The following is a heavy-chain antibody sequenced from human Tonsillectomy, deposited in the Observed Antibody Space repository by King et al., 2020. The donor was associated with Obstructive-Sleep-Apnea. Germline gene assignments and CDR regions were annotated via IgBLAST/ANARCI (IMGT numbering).Heavy chain of an antibody. Sequence: QLQESGPGLVKPSETLSLTCTVSGGSISSSTYYWAWIRQPPGKGLEWIGSISYSGSTYYNPSLKSRLTISIDTSKNQFSLKLSSVTAADTAVYYCARGDYNYLDYWGQGTLVTVSS. CDR3: ARGDYNYLDY. CDR1: GGSISSSTYY. V-gene: IGHV4-39*07. J-gene: IGHJ4*02. CDR2: ISYSGST. D-gene: IGHD4-11*01.